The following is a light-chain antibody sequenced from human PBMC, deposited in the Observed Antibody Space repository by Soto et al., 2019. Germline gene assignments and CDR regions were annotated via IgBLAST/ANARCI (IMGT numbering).Light chain of an antibody. CDR1: GSNIGSNT. CDR2: SDN. J-gene: IGLJ2*01. Sequence: QSVLTQPPSASGTPGQRVTISCSGSGSNIGSNTVTWYQQLPGTAPKLLIHSDNERPSGVPDRFSGAKSGTSASLVISGLQSDDEADFYCAAWDDSLKGPVFGGGTKLTVL. V-gene: IGLV1-44*01. CDR3: AAWDDSLKGPV.